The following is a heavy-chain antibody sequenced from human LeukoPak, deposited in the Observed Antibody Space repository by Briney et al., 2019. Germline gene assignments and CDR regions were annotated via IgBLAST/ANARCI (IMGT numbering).Heavy chain of an antibody. D-gene: IGHD3-10*01. V-gene: IGHV1-46*01. J-gene: IGHJ3*02. Sequence: ASVKVSCKASGYTFSSNYIYWVRQAPGQGLEWMGIINPSGGSTNYAQKFQGRVTITADESTSTAYMELSSLRSEDTAVYYCARGAYYDAFDIWGQGTMVTVSS. CDR3: ARGAYYDAFDI. CDR1: GYTFSSNY. CDR2: INPSGGST.